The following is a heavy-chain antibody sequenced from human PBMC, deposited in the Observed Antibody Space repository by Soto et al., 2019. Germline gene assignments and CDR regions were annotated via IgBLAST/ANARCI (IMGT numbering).Heavy chain of an antibody. J-gene: IGHJ4*02. CDR2: ISKSGGTT. V-gene: IGHV3-48*03. CDR3: VREGHYYFDY. Sequence: GGSLRLSCAASGFTFSAYEMHWVRQAPGQGLEWVSYISKSGGTTYYADSVKGRFTISRDDAKNSVYLQMSSLRPEDMAVYKCVREGHYYFDYWGQGALVTVS. CDR1: GFTFSAYE.